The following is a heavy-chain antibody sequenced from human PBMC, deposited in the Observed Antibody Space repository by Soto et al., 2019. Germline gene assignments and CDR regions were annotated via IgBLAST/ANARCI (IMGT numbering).Heavy chain of an antibody. Sequence: SETLSLTCTVSGGSISSGGYYWSWIRQHPGKGLEWIGYIYYSGSTYYNPSLKSRVTISVDTSKNQFSLKLSSVTAADTAVYYCARARRVVVVDWGQGTLVTVSS. J-gene: IGHJ4*02. V-gene: IGHV4-31*03. D-gene: IGHD2-15*01. CDR1: GGSISSGGYY. CDR3: ARARRVVVVD. CDR2: IYYSGST.